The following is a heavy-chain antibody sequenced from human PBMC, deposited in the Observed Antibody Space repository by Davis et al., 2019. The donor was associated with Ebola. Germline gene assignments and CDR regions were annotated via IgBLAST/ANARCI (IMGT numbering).Heavy chain of an antibody. J-gene: IGHJ6*02. Sequence: GGFLRLSCAASGFTSSDYYMSWIRQAPGKGLEWVSYISSSSSYTNYADSVKGRFTISRDNAKNSLYLQMNSLRAEDTAVYYCARDLKQVATIFGVGYYYYGMDVWGQGTTVTVSS. D-gene: IGHD3-3*01. V-gene: IGHV3-11*06. CDR1: GFTSSDYY. CDR3: ARDLKQVATIFGVGYYYYGMDV. CDR2: ISSSSSYT.